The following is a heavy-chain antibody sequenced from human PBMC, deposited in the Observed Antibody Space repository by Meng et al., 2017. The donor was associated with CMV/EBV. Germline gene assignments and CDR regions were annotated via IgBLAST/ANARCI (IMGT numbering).Heavy chain of an antibody. Sequence: GGSLRLSCAASGFTFSSYWMSWVRQAPGKGLEWVANIKQDGSEKYYVDSVKGRFTISRDNAKNSLYLQMNSLRAEDTAVYYCATRGGYYYYYYGMDVWGQGTTVTVSS. CDR2: IKQDGSEK. V-gene: IGHV3-7*01. D-gene: IGHD1-26*01. J-gene: IGHJ6*02. CDR1: GFTFSSYW. CDR3: ATRGGYYYYYYGMDV.